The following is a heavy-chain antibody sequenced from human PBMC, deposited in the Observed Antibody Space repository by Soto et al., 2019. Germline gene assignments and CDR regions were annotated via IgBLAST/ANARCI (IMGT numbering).Heavy chain of an antibody. V-gene: IGHV3-23*01. D-gene: IGHD3-10*01. CDR2: ISGSGGST. J-gene: IGHJ4*02. CDR3: AKNLGDL. CDR1: GFTFSSYA. Sequence: GGSLSLSCASSGFTFSSYAMSWVRQAPGKGLEWVSAISGSGGSTYYADSVKRRCTISRDNSKNTLYLQMNSLRSEDTAVYYCAKNLGDLWGQGTVVTVSS.